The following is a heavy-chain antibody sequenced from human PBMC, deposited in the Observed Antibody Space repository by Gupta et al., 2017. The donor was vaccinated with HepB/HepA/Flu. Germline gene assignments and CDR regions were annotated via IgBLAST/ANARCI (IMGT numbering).Heavy chain of an antibody. J-gene: IGHJ4*02. CDR1: GFTFSDYY. Sequence: QVQLVESGGGLVKPGGPLRLSCVASGFTFSDYYMSWIRQAPGKGLEWVSSIRGSGTTYYADSMKGRFTISRDNAQNSLFLQMDSLRADDTAVYYCVRGTAKYYFDYWGQGTPVTVSS. D-gene: IGHD2-8*02. V-gene: IGHV3-11*01. CDR2: IRGSGTT. CDR3: VRGTAKYYFDY.